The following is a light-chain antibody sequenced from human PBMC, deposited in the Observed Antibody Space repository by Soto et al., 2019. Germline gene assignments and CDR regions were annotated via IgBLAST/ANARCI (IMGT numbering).Light chain of an antibody. CDR1: QSVSSSY. Sequence: EVALAPCPRPLSLSPAARAPLSCRASQSVSSSYLAWYQQKPGQAPRLLIYGASSRATGIPDGFSGSGSGTDFTLTISRLEPEDFAVYYCQQYGSSPGTFGPGTKVDI. J-gene: IGKJ3*01. CDR2: GAS. V-gene: IGKV3-20*01. CDR3: QQYGSSPGT.